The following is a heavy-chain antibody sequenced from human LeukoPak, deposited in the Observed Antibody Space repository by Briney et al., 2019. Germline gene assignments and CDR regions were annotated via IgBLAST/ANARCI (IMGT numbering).Heavy chain of an antibody. V-gene: IGHV3-48*04. CDR3: ARDGYEGRDY. CDR2: ISGSSSTI. Sequence: GGSLRLSCAASGFTFSDYNFNWVRQAPGEGLEWVSYISGSSSTIYYADSVKGRFTISRDNAKNSLYLQMNSLRAEDTAVYYCARDGYEGRDYWGQGTLVTVSS. D-gene: IGHD5-18*01. CDR1: GFTFSDYN. J-gene: IGHJ4*02.